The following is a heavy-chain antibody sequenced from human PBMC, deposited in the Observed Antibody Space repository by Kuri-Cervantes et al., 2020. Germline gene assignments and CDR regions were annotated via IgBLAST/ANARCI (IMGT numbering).Heavy chain of an antibody. D-gene: IGHD5-12*01. Sequence: GESLKISCAASGFTVSSNYMSWVRQAPGKGLEWVSVIYSGGSTYYADSVKGRFTISRDNSKNTLYLQMNSLRAEDTAVYYCARGREISVSGYGDYMDVWGKGTTVTVSS. CDR1: GFTVSSNY. J-gene: IGHJ6*03. CDR2: IYSGGST. V-gene: IGHV3-53*01. CDR3: ARGREISVSGYGDYMDV.